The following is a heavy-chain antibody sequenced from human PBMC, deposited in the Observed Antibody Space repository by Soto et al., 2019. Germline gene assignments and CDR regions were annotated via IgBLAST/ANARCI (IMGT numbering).Heavy chain of an antibody. D-gene: IGHD2-2*01. V-gene: IGHV3-30-3*01. CDR3: ARGSVPAAMATPYYYYYGMDV. CDR2: ISYDGSNK. J-gene: IGHJ6*02. Sequence: QVQLVESGGGVVQPGRSLRLSCAASGFTFSSYAMHWVRQAPGKGLEWVAVISYDGSNKYYADSVKGRFTISRDNSKNTLYLQMNSLRAEDTAVYYCARGSVPAAMATPYYYYYGMDVWGQGTTVTVSS. CDR1: GFTFSSYA.